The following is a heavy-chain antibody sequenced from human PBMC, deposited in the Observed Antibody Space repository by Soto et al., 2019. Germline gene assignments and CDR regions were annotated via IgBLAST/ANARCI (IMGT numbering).Heavy chain of an antibody. D-gene: IGHD6-6*01. V-gene: IGHV4-39*01. CDR1: GGSISSSSYY. CDR3: ARPVYDGSHYYGMDV. Sequence: QLQLQESGPGLVKPSETLSLTCTVSGGSISSSSYYWGWIRQPPGKGLEWIGSIYSSGSTYYNPSLKSRVTISVDTSRNQFSRKLSSVTAADTAVYYCARPVYDGSHYYGMDVWGQGTTVTVSS. J-gene: IGHJ6*02. CDR2: IYSSGST.